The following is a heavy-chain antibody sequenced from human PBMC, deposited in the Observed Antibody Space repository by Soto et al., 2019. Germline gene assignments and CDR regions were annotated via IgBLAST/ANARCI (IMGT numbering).Heavy chain of an antibody. J-gene: IGHJ4*02. CDR3: AKRFTLFGEVKLSPDFDY. CDR2: ISYSGSNT. CDR1: GFTFSSHA. V-gene: IGHV3-23*01. Sequence: EVQLLESGGGLVQPEGSLRLSCAASGFTFSSHAMSWVRQAPGKGLEWVSAISYSGSNTYYTDSVKGRFTISRDNSKNTLYLQTNSLRVEDTAIYYCAKRFTLFGEVKLSPDFDYWGQGTLVTVSS. D-gene: IGHD3-3*01.